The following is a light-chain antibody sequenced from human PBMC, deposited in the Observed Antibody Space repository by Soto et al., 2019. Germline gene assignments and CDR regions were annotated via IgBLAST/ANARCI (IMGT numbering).Light chain of an antibody. J-gene: IGLJ1*01. CDR3: RSSASSLSYV. V-gene: IGLV1-40*01. Sequence: QSVLTQPPSVSGAPGQRVTISCTGSSSNIGAGYDVHWYQQLPGTAPKLLIYGNSNRPSGVPDRFSGSKSGTSASLAITGLQAEDEADYYCRSSASSLSYVFGPGTKLTVL. CDR1: SSNIGAGYD. CDR2: GNS.